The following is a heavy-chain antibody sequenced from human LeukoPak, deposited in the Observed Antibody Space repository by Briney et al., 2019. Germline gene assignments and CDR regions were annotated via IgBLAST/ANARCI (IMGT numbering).Heavy chain of an antibody. CDR1: GFTFDDYG. CDR3: AKAPRGNDDYFDY. D-gene: IGHD3-16*01. CDR2: ISWNSGSI. J-gene: IGHJ4*02. V-gene: IGHV3-9*01. Sequence: GGSLRLSCAASGFTFDDYGMHWVRQAPGKGLEWVSGISWNSGSIGYADSVEGRFTISRDNAKHSLYLQMNSLRAEDTALYYCAKAPRGNDDYFDYWGQGTLVTVSS.